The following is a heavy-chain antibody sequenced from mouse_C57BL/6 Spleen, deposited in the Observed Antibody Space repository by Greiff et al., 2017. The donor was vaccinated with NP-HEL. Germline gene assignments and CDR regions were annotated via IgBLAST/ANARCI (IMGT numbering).Heavy chain of an antibody. D-gene: IGHD1-1*01. CDR2: ILPGSGST. J-gene: IGHJ1*03. CDR1: GYTFTGYW. V-gene: IGHV1-9*01. CDR3: AGGGITTVVATDSFCYWYCGV. Sequence: QVQLQQSGAELMKPGASVKLSCKATGYTFTGYWIEWVKQRPGHGLEWIGEILPGSGSTNYNEKFKGKATFTADTSSNTAYMQLSSLTTEDSAIYYCAGGGITTVVATDSFCYWYCGVWGTGTTVTVSS.